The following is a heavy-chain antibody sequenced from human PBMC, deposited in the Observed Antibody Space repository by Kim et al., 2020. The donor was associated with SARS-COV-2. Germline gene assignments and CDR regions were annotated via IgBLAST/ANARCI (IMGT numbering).Heavy chain of an antibody. CDR3: AGIMISVGGGPNLHDAFDI. J-gene: IGHJ3*02. D-gene: IGHD3-16*01. Sequence: SETLSLTRAVYGGSFSGYYWSWIRQPPGKGLEWIGEINHSGSTNYNPSLKSRVTISVDTSKNQFSLKLSSVTAADTAVYYCAGIMISVGGGPNLHDAFDIWGQGTMVTVSS. V-gene: IGHV4-34*01. CDR2: INHSGST. CDR1: GGSFSGYY.